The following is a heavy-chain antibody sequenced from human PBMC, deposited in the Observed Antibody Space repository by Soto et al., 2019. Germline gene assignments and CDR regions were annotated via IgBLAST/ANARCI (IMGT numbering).Heavy chain of an antibody. D-gene: IGHD3-3*01. J-gene: IGHJ4*02. CDR1: GFTFSSYA. Sequence: QVQLVESGGGVVQPGRSLRLSCAASGFTFSSYAMHWVRQAPGKGLEWVAVISYDGSNKYYADSVKGRFTISRDNSKNTLYLQMNSLRAEDTAVYYCARDGSDYDFWSGYYTVWGQGTLVTVSS. CDR3: ARDGSDYDFWSGYYTV. CDR2: ISYDGSNK. V-gene: IGHV3-30-3*01.